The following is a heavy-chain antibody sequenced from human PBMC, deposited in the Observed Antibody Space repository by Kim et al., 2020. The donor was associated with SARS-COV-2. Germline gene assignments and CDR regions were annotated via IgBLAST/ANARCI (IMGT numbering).Heavy chain of an antibody. J-gene: IGHJ6*02. D-gene: IGHD5-12*01. CDR3: ARYEATDYGMDV. CDR1: GYTFTCYY. V-gene: IGHV1-2*02. CDR2: INPNSGGT. Sequence: ASVKVSCKASGYTFTCYYMHWVRQAPGQGLEWMGWINPNSGGTNYAQKFQGRVTMTRDTSISTAYMELSRLRSDDTAVYYCARYEATDYGMDVWGQGTTVTVSS.